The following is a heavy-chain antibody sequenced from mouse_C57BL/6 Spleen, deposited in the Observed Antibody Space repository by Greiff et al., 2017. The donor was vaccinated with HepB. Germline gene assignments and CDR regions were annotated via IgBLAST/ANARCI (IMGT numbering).Heavy chain of an antibody. CDR3: ARSYYYGSRGFDY. CDR1: GYTFTSYT. Sequence: VQLQESGAELARPGASVKMSCKASGYTFTSYTMHWVKQRPGQGLEWIGYINPSSGYTKYNQKFKDKATLTADKSSSTAYMQLSSLTSEDSAVYYCARSYYYGSRGFDYWGQGTTLTVSS. V-gene: IGHV1-4*01. D-gene: IGHD1-1*01. J-gene: IGHJ2*01. CDR2: INPSSGYT.